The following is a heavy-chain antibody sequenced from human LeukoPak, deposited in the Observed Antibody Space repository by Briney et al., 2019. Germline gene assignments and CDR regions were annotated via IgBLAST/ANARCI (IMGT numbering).Heavy chain of an antibody. D-gene: IGHD1-1*01. J-gene: IGHJ4*02. CDR1: GFTFSKFA. Sequence: PGGSLRLSCAASGFTFSKFAMSWVRQAPGKGLEWVAAISGSGGSTYYADSVKGRFTISRDNSKNTLYLQMNSLRAEDTAIYYCAKRVQLERAYYFDYWGQGTLGTVSP. CDR3: AKRVQLERAYYFDY. CDR2: ISGSGGST. V-gene: IGHV3-23*01.